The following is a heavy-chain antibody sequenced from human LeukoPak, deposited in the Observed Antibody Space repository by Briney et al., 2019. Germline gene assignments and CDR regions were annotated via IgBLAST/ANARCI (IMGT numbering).Heavy chain of an antibody. Sequence: PSETLSLTCAVYGGSFSGYYWSWIRQPPGKGLEWIGEIDHSGSTNYNPSLKSRLTVSVDTSKNQFSLKLSSVTAADTAVYYCARDRVTMIVVRESAFDIWGQGTMVTVSS. CDR1: GGSFSGYY. CDR3: ARDRVTMIVVRESAFDI. J-gene: IGHJ3*02. CDR2: IDHSGST. V-gene: IGHV4-34*01. D-gene: IGHD3-22*01.